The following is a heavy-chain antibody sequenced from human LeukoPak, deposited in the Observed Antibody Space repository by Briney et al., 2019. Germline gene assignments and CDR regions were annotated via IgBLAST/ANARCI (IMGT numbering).Heavy chain of an antibody. CDR2: INPNSGGT. D-gene: IGHD3-22*01. J-gene: IGHJ4*02. Sequence: GASVKVSCKASGYTFTGYYMHWVRQAPGHGLEWMGWINPNSGGTNYAQKFQGRVTMTRDTSISTAYMELSRLRSDDTAVYYCARYDSSGIKYDYWGQGTLVTVSS. V-gene: IGHV1-2*02. CDR3: ARYDSSGIKYDY. CDR1: GYTFTGYY.